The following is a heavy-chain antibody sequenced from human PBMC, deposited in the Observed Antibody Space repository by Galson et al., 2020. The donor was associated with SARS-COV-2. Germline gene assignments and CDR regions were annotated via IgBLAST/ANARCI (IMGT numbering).Heavy chain of an antibody. CDR2: ISYDGSNK. CDR3: ARDPEGRYYDSSGYYGVDVFDV. CDR1: GFTFSTYA. Sequence: TGGSLRLSCAASGFTFSTYAMHWVRQAPGKGLEWVAVISYDGSNKYYADSVKGRSTIPRDNSKTTLYLQMNSLRAEDMAVYYCARDPEGRYYDSSGYYGVDVFDVWGQGTLVTVSS. J-gene: IGHJ4*02. V-gene: IGHV3-30-3*01. D-gene: IGHD3-22*01.